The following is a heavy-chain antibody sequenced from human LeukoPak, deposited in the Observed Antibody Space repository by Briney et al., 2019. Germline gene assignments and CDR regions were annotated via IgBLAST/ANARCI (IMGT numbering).Heavy chain of an antibody. CDR3: ATDCGSTSCYGGFDP. CDR2: FDPEDGET. Sequence: ASVKVSCKVPGYTLTELAMHWVRQAPGKGLEWMGGFDPEDGETIYAQKFQGRVTMTEDTSTDTAYMELSSLRSEDTAVYYCATDCGSTSCYGGFDPWGQGTLVTVSS. J-gene: IGHJ5*02. D-gene: IGHD2-2*01. V-gene: IGHV1-24*01. CDR1: GYTLTELA.